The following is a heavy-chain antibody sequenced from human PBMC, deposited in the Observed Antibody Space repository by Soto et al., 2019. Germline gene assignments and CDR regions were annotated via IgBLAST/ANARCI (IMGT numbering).Heavy chain of an antibody. CDR1: GYTFTGYY. D-gene: IGHD3-3*01. Sequence: EASVKVSCKASGYTFTGYYMHWVRQAPGQGLEWMGWINPNSGGTNYAQKFQGRVTMTRDTSISTAYMELSRLRSDDTAVYYCATEILDGSGDDYWGQGTLVTVSS. CDR2: INPNSGGT. V-gene: IGHV1-2*02. J-gene: IGHJ4*02. CDR3: ATEILDGSGDDY.